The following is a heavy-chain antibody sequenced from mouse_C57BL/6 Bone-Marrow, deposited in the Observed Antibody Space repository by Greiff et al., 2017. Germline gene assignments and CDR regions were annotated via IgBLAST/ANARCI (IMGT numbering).Heavy chain of an antibody. CDR3: ARWGHTVVRY. CDR2: IYPRSGNT. Sequence: QVQLQQSGAELARPGASVKLSCKASGYTFTSYGISWVKQRTGQGLEWIGDIYPRSGNTYYNEKFKGKATLTADKSSSTAYMALRSLTSEDSAVYACARWGHTVVRYWGQGTTLTVSS. J-gene: IGHJ2*01. D-gene: IGHD1-1*01. CDR1: GYTFTSYG. V-gene: IGHV1-81*01.